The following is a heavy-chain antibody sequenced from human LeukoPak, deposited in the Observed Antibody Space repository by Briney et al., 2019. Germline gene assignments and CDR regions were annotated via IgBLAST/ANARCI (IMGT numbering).Heavy chain of an antibody. V-gene: IGHV1-18*01. Sequence: ASVKVSCKASGYTFTSYGISWVRQAPGQGLEWMGWISAYNGNTNYAQKLQGRVTMTTDTSTSTAYMELRSLRSDDTAVYYCARGLNWNYVAVWFDPWGQGTLVTVSS. D-gene: IGHD1-7*01. CDR1: GYTFTSYG. CDR3: ARGLNWNYVAVWFDP. CDR2: ISAYNGNT. J-gene: IGHJ5*02.